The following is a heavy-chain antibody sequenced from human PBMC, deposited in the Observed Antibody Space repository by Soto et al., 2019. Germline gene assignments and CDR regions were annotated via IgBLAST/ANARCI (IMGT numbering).Heavy chain of an antibody. CDR3: ARGEASGSGWAIIDY. V-gene: IGHV1-69*12. J-gene: IGHJ4*02. CDR1: GGTFSSYA. CDR2: IIPIFGTA. D-gene: IGHD3-22*01. Sequence: QVQLVQSGAEVKKPGSSVKVSCKASGGTFSSYAISWVRQAPGQVVEWMGGIIPIFGTANYAQKFQGRVTITADESTSTAYMELSSLRSEDTAVYYCARGEASGSGWAIIDYWGQGTLVTVSS.